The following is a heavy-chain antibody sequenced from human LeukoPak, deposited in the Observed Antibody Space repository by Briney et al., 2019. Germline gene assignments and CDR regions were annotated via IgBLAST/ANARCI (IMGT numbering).Heavy chain of an antibody. J-gene: IGHJ6*03. CDR3: ARRWNYGRNYYIDV. Sequence: PSETLSLTCAVYGGSFNIYYWSWIRQSPGKGLEWIGEINDGGTINYNPSLLSRVTISLDRSKNQFSLKLTSVTTTDTALYYCARRWNYGRNYYIDVWGKGATVSVSS. CDR1: GGSFNIYY. D-gene: IGHD1-7*01. CDR2: INDGGTI. V-gene: IGHV4-34*01.